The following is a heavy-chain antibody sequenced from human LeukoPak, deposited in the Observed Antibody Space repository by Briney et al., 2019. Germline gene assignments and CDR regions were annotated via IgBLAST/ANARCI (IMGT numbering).Heavy chain of an antibody. J-gene: IGHJ4*02. CDR2: INPNSGGT. Sequence: GASVKVSCKASGYTFTGYYMHWVRQAPGQGLEWMGWINPNSGGTNYAQKFQGRVTMTRDTSNSTAYMELSRLRSDDTAVHYCAVVGATSPVLDYWGQGTLVTVSS. CDR1: GYTFTGYY. CDR3: AVVGATSPVLDY. D-gene: IGHD1-26*01. V-gene: IGHV1-2*02.